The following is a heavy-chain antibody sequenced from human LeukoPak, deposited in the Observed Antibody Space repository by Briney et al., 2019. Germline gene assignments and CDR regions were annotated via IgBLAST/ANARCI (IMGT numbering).Heavy chain of an antibody. J-gene: IGHJ4*02. V-gene: IGHV1-18*01. D-gene: IGHD4-17*01. Sequence: ASVKVSCKASNYTFTSYGISWARQAPGQGLEWMGWISAYNGNTNYAQKLQGRVTMTTDTSTSTAYMELRSLRSDDTAVYYCARDFGYDYGDYALDYWGQGTLVTVSS. CDR2: ISAYNGNT. CDR3: ARDFGYDYGDYALDY. CDR1: NYTFTSYG.